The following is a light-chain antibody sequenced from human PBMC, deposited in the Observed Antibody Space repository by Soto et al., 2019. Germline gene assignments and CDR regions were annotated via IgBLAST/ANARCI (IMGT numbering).Light chain of an antibody. Sequence: DIQVTQSPSTLSASVGDRVTITCRASQSISNYLAWYQQKPGKAPELLIYKASNLESGVPSRFSGSGSGTEFTLTISSLQPDDFATYYCQQYKTYATFGQGTKVDIK. J-gene: IGKJ1*01. V-gene: IGKV1-5*03. CDR1: QSISNY. CDR2: KAS. CDR3: QQYKTYAT.